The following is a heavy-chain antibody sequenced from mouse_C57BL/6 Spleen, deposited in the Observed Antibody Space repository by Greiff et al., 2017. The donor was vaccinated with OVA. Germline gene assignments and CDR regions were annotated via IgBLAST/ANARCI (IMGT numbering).Heavy chain of an antibody. CDR1: GFTFSSYA. CDR2: ISSGGDYI. CDR3: TRLTAWFAY. J-gene: IGHJ3*01. D-gene: IGHD4-1*01. V-gene: IGHV5-9-1*02. Sequence: EVKLMESGEGLVKPGGSLKLSCAASGFTFSSYAMSWVRQTPEKRLEWVAYISSGGDYIYYADTVKGRFTISRDNARNTLYLQMSSLKSEDTAMYYCTRLTAWFAYWGQGTLVTVSA.